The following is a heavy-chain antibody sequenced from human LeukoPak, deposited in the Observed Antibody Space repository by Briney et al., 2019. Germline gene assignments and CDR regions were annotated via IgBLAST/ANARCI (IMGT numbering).Heavy chain of an antibody. V-gene: IGHV1-69*05. CDR1: GGTFSSYA. Sequence: ASVKVSCKASGGTFSSYAISWVRQAPGQGLEWMGGIIPIFGTANYAQKFQGRVTITTDESTSTAYMELSSLRSEDTAVYYCARLGTTGTPNDIWGQGTMVTVSS. D-gene: IGHD1-1*01. CDR3: ARLGTTGTPNDI. J-gene: IGHJ3*02. CDR2: IIPIFGTA.